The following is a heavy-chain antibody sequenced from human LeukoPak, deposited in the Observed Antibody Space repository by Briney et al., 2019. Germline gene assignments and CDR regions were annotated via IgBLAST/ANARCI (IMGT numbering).Heavy chain of an antibody. CDR2: ISTSGST. Sequence: SKTLSLTCTVSGGPISGYYWSWIRQPPGKGLEWIGYISTSGSTNKNPSLRSRVSMSGDTSKNHFSLNLSSVTAADTAVYYCARELLGAFDIWGQGTWVTVSS. CDR1: GGPISGYY. V-gene: IGHV4-4*09. J-gene: IGHJ3*02. CDR3: ARELLGAFDI. D-gene: IGHD1-7*01.